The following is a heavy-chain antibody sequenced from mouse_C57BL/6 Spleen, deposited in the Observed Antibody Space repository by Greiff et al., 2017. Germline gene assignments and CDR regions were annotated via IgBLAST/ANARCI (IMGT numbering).Heavy chain of an antibody. CDR1: GYTFTDYD. V-gene: IGHV1-15*01. CDR2: IDPETGGT. D-gene: IGHD1-1*01. J-gene: IGHJ3*01. CDR3: TREEGSNPFAY. Sequence: VQLVESGAELVRPGASVTLSCKASGYTFTDYDMHWVKQTPVHGLEWIGAIDPETGGTAYNQKFKGKAIMTADKSSITAYLELRSLTSEDSAVYYWTREEGSNPFAYWSQRTLVTVAA.